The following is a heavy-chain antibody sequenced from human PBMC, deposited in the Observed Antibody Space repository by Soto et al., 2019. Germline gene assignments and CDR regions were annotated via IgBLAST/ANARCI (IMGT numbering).Heavy chain of an antibody. V-gene: IGHV1-69*04. J-gene: IGHJ4*02. CDR3: ARERSNDYGGGVFDY. Sequence: SVKVSCKASGGTFSSYTISWVRQAPGQGLEWMGRIIPILGIANYAQKFQGRVTITADKSTSTAYMELSSLRSEDTAVYYCARERSNDYGGGVFDYWGQGTLVTVSS. D-gene: IGHD4-17*01. CDR2: IIPILGIA. CDR1: GGTFSSYT.